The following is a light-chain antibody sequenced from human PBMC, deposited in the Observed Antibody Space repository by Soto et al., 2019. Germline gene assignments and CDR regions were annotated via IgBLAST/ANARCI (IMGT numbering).Light chain of an antibody. V-gene: IGKV3-15*01. CDR2: GAS. J-gene: IGKJ1*01. CDR3: QQYHIWPPWK. Sequence: EIVLTHSPSTLSLSPVERATLSFMASQSVKTSLAWYQQRPGQAPRLLMYGASTRADGIPARFTGSGSGTGFTLTISSLQSEDFAVYYCQQYHIWPPWKSGQGTKVAIK. CDR1: QSVKTS.